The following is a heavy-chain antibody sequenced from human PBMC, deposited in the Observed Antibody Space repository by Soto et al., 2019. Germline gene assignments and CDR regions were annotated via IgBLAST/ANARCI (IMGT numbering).Heavy chain of an antibody. CDR1: GGTFSSYT. CDR3: AREQRHCSSISCLTDY. D-gene: IGHD2-2*01. Sequence: QVQLVQSGAEVKKPGSSVKVSCKASGGTFSSYTISWVRQAPGQGLEWMGRIIPILGIANYAQKFQGRVTITADKSTSTAYMELSSLTSEDTAVYYCAREQRHCSSISCLTDYWGQGTLVTVSS. CDR2: IIPILGIA. J-gene: IGHJ4*02. V-gene: IGHV1-69*08.